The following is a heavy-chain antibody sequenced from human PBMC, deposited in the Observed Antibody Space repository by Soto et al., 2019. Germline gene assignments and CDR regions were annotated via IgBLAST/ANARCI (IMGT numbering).Heavy chain of an antibody. V-gene: IGHV1-18*01. CDR3: ARDSTWPY. Sequence: ASVKVSCKASGYTFTNYGIHWVRQAPGQGLEWMGWISGHNGNKNYAQKLQGRVTMTTDTSTSTAYMEVRSLRSDDTAVYYCARDSTWPYWGQGTLVTVSS. CDR2: ISGHNGNK. CDR1: GYTFTNYG. D-gene: IGHD5-12*01. J-gene: IGHJ4*02.